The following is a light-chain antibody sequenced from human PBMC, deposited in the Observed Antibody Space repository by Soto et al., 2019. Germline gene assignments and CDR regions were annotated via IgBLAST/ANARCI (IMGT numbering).Light chain of an antibody. Sequence: EIVMTQSPATLSVSPGERVTLSCRASQSISTSLVWYQQKYGQAPRLLIYGASSRATDIPARFSGSGSGTEFTLTIDSLQSEDFAVYYCQQYHNWPPWTFGQGTKV. CDR1: QSISTS. CDR3: QQYHNWPPWT. CDR2: GAS. V-gene: IGKV3-15*01. J-gene: IGKJ1*01.